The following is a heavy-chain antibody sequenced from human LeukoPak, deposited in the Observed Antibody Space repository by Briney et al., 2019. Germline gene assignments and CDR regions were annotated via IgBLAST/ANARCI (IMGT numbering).Heavy chain of an antibody. D-gene: IGHD3-22*01. CDR3: AKDIVVPHTASYYYYGMDV. CDR2: ISGDGGST. J-gene: IGHJ6*02. Sequence: GGSLRLSCAASGFTFDDYAMHWVRHAPGKGLEWVSLISGDGGSTYYADSVKGRFTISRDNSKNPLYLQMNSLRTEDTALYYCAKDIVVPHTASYYYYGMDVWGQGTTVTVSS. CDR1: GFTFDDYA. V-gene: IGHV3-43*02.